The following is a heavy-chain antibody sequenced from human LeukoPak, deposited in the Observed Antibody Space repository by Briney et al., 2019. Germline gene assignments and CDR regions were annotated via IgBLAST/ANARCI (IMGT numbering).Heavy chain of an antibody. CDR2: IIPIFGTA. CDR1: GGTFSSYA. J-gene: IGHJ2*01. CDR3: AAAPQYDILSFDL. D-gene: IGHD3-9*01. V-gene: IGHV1-69*05. Sequence: SVKVSCKASGGTFSSYAISWVRQAPGQGLEWMGGIIPIFGTANYAQKFQERVTITRDMSTSTAYMELSSLRSEDTAVYYCAAAPQYDILSFDLWGRGTLVTVSS.